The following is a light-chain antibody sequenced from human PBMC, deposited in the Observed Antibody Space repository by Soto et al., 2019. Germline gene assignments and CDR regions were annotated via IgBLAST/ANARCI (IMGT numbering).Light chain of an antibody. J-gene: IGLJ2*01. V-gene: IGLV2-23*01. CDR3: SSYAGSSFSVL. CDR1: SSDVGTSNL. Sequence: QSALTQPASVSGSPGQSITISCTGTSSDVGTSNLASWFQQHPGKAPKLIIYEGHKRPSGVSNRFSASNSGNTASLTISGLQAEDEADYYCSSYAGSSFSVLFGGGTKLTVL. CDR2: EGH.